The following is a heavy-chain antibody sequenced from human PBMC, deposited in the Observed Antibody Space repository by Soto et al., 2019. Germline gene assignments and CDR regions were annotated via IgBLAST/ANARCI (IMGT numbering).Heavy chain of an antibody. CDR2: ISSSTGYT. Sequence: PGGSLRLSCAASGFTFSDYYMSWIRQAPGKGLEWVSYISSSTGYTNYADSVKGRFTISRDNAKNSLYLQMNSPRAEDTAVYYCARDTYYYDSSGYPHWGQGTLVTVSS. D-gene: IGHD3-22*01. CDR3: ARDTYYYDSSGYPH. J-gene: IGHJ4*02. CDR1: GFTFSDYY. V-gene: IGHV3-11*06.